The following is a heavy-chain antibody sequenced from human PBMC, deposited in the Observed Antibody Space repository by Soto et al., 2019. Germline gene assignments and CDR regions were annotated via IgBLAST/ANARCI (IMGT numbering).Heavy chain of an antibody. CDR3: AGGCKPVYTINTCLVDYYYFVMAV. CDR2: IWDDGSNR. Sequence: PGGSLRLSFAPSGFTFNDYGMHWVRQAPGKVLWWVALIWDDGSNREYADSVKGRFTISRDNSKNTLYLQMSSLRVEDTARYYCAGGCKPVYTINTCLVDYYYFVMAVWCQGTTVTVSS. J-gene: IGHJ6*02. D-gene: IGHD2-15*01. CDR1: GFTFNDYG. V-gene: IGHV3-33*01.